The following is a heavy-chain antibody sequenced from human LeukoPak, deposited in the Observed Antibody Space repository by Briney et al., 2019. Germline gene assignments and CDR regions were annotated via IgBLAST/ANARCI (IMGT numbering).Heavy chain of an antibody. CDR1: GFTFSSYS. V-gene: IGHV3-21*01. Sequence: GGSLRLSCAASGFTFSSYSMNWVRQAPGEGLEWVSSISTSSSYIYYADSVKGRFTISRDNAKNSLYLQMNSLRAEDTAVYYCARDAGYGYDRFDYWGQGTQVTVSS. J-gene: IGHJ4*02. D-gene: IGHD5-18*01. CDR2: ISTSSSYI. CDR3: ARDAGYGYDRFDY.